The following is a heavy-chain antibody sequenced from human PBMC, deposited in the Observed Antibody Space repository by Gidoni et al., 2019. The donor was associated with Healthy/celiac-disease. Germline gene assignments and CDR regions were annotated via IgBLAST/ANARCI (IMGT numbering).Heavy chain of an antibody. CDR3: AKDIVGSGSFFLDY. Sequence: EVQLVESGGGLVQPGRSLRLSCAASGFTFDDYAMHWVRQAPGKGLEWVSGISWNSGSIGYADSVKGRFTISRDNAKNSLDLQMNSLRAEDTALYYCAKDIVGSGSFFLDYWGQGTLVTVSS. CDR1: GFTFDDYA. V-gene: IGHV3-9*01. CDR2: ISWNSGSI. D-gene: IGHD3-10*01. J-gene: IGHJ4*02.